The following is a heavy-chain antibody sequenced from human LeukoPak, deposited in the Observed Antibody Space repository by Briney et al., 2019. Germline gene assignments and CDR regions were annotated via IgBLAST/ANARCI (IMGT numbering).Heavy chain of an antibody. V-gene: IGHV3-33*08. CDR2: IWYDGSNK. Sequence: GGSLRLSCAASGFTFSTYGMHWVRQAPGKGLEWVAVIWYDGSNKYYADSVKGRFTISRDNSKNTLYLQMNSLRAEDTAVYYCAAGVLYSSSPTFDYWGQGSLVTVSS. D-gene: IGHD6-6*01. CDR3: AAGVLYSSSPTFDY. CDR1: GFTFSTYG. J-gene: IGHJ4*02.